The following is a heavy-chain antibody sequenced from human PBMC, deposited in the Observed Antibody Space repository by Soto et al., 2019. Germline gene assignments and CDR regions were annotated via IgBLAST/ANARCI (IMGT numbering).Heavy chain of an antibody. CDR1: GGSISDYY. J-gene: IGHJ4*02. CDR3: ARQAID. Sequence: QVQLQESGPGLVKPSETLSLTCTVSGGSISDYYWSWFRQAPGKGLDWIGYVYYSGSTNYNPSLQSRVTMSVDTSKNQCALKLSSVTAADTAVYYGARQAIDWGQGTLVTVSS. CDR2: VYYSGST. V-gene: IGHV4-59*08.